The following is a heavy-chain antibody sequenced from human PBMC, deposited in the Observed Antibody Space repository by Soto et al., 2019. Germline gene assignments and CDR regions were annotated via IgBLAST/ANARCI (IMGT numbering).Heavy chain of an antibody. Sequence: EVQLLESGGGLVQPGGSLRLSCAASGFTFSSYAMSWVRQAPGKGLEWVSAISGSGGSTYYADSVKGRFTISRDNSQNTLYMQMNSLRAEDTAVYYCAKDPYSGYDYYFDSWGQGTLVTVSS. CDR3: AKDPYSGYDYYFDS. J-gene: IGHJ4*02. V-gene: IGHV3-23*01. D-gene: IGHD5-12*01. CDR2: ISGSGGST. CDR1: GFTFSSYA.